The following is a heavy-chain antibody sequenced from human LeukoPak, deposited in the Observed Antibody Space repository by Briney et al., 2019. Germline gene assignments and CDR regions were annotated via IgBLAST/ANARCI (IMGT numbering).Heavy chain of an antibody. CDR1: GFTFSNYA. CDR2: ISGSGGST. V-gene: IGHV3-23*01. CDR3: AKEWELLPGMFDY. J-gene: IGHJ4*02. Sequence: GGSLRLSCAASGFTFSNYAMSWVRQAPGKGLEWLSTISGSGGSTYYADSVKGRFTISRDNSKNTLYLQMNSLRAEDTAVYYCAKEWELLPGMFDYWGQGTLVTVFS. D-gene: IGHD1-26*01.